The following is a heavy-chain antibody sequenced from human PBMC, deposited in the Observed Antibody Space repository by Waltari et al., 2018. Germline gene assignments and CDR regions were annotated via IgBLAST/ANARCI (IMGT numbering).Heavy chain of an antibody. J-gene: IGHJ4*02. CDR3: AKDGCGGSCYLDY. Sequence: EVQLLESGGGLVQPGGSLRLSCAASGCTFSSYALSWVRQAPGKGLEWVSAISGSGGSTYYADSVKGRFTISRDNSKNTLYLQMNSLRAEDTAVYYCAKDGCGGSCYLDYWGQGTLVTVSS. CDR2: ISGSGGST. V-gene: IGHV3-23*01. CDR1: GCTFSSYA. D-gene: IGHD2-15*01.